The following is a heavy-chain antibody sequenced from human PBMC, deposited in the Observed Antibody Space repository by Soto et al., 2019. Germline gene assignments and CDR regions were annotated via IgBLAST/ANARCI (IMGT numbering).Heavy chain of an antibody. V-gene: IGHV5-51*01. CDR3: ARVRGAWIQLWNFDY. CDR1: GYSFTSYW. J-gene: IGHJ4*02. Sequence: PGESLKISCKGSGYSFTSYWIGWVRQMPGKGLEWMGIIYPGDSDTRYSPSFQGQVTISADKSISTAYLQWSSLKASDTAMYYCARVRGAWIQLWNFDYWGQGTLVTVSS. D-gene: IGHD5-18*01. CDR2: IYPGDSDT.